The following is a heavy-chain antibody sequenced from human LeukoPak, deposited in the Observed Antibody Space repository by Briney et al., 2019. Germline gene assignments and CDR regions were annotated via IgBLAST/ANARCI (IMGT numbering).Heavy chain of an antibody. CDR3: ARTAGWSYGFDH. CDR2: IYNSGTT. Sequence: SQTLSLTCTVSGGSISTGGYYWTWIRQHPEKGLEWIGYIYNSGTTYYNPSLESRVTISGDTSKNQFSLKLSSVTAADTAVYYCARTAGWSYGFDHWGQGTLVTVSS. CDR1: GGSISTGGYY. J-gene: IGHJ4*02. V-gene: IGHV4-31*03. D-gene: IGHD5-18*01.